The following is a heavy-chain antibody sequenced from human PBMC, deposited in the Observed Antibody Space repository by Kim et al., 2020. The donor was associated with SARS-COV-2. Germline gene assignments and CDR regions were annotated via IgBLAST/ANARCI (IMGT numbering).Heavy chain of an antibody. Sequence: SETLSLTCTVSGGSISSSSYYWGWIRQPPGKGLEWIGSIYYSGSTYYNPSLKSRVTISVDTSKNQFSLKLSSVTAADTAVYYCARGPRLSLVQQLVISWFDPWGQGTLVTVYS. V-gene: IGHV4-39*07. J-gene: IGHJ5*02. CDR3: ARGPRLSLVQQLVISWFDP. CDR2: IYYSGST. CDR1: GGSISSSSYY. D-gene: IGHD6-13*01.